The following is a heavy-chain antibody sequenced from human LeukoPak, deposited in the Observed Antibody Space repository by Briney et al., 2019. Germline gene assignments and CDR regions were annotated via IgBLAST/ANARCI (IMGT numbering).Heavy chain of an antibody. CDR2: IYYSGST. D-gene: IGHD6-25*01. J-gene: IGHJ6*02. Sequence: PSETLSLTCTVSAGSISSGGYYWSWIRPHPGKGLEWIGYIYYSGSTYYNPSLKSRVTISVDTSKNQFSLKLSAVTAADTAVYYCARDQSGQYYYYGMDVWGQGTTVTVSS. CDR3: ARDQSGQYYYYGMDV. V-gene: IGHV4-31*03. CDR1: AGSISSGGYY.